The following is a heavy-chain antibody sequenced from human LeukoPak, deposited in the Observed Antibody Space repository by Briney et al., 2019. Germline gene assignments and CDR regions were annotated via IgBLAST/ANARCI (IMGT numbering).Heavy chain of an antibody. J-gene: IGHJ4*02. CDR2: INWNGGSR. V-gene: IGHV3-20*04. CDR3: AMGDSSGWYFDY. D-gene: IGHD6-19*01. Sequence: GGSLRLSCAASGSTFDEHGMSWVRQVPGQGLEWVAGINWNGGSRGYADPVKGRFTISRDNAKNSLFLQMNSLRAEDTAWYYRAMGDSSGWYFDYWGQGTLVTVSS. CDR1: GSTFDEHG.